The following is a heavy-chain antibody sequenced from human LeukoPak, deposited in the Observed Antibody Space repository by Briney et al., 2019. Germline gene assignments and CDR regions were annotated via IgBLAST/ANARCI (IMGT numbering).Heavy chain of an antibody. CDR1: GFTFSSYS. Sequence: SGGSLRLPCAASGFTFSSYSMNWVRQAPGKGLEWVSYISSSSSTIYYADSVKGRFTISRDNAKNSLYLQMNSLRAEDTAVYYCARDGYYYGSGRNGMDVWGQGTTVTVSS. CDR3: ARDGYYYGSGRNGMDV. V-gene: IGHV3-48*01. D-gene: IGHD3-10*01. CDR2: ISSSSSTI. J-gene: IGHJ6*02.